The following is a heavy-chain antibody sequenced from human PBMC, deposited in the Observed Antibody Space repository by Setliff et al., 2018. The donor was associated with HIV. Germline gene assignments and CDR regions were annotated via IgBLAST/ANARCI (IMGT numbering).Heavy chain of an antibody. D-gene: IGHD3-22*01. Sequence: GESLKISCKGSGYSFTSYWIGWVRQMPGKGLEWMGIIYPGDSDTRYSPSFQGQVTISADKSISTAYLQWSSLRSEDTAMYYCATVRAYYYDSSGQEYFQHWGQGTLVTVS. CDR2: IYPGDSDT. CDR3: ATVRAYYYDSSGQEYFQH. V-gene: IGHV5-51*01. J-gene: IGHJ1*01. CDR1: GYSFTSYW.